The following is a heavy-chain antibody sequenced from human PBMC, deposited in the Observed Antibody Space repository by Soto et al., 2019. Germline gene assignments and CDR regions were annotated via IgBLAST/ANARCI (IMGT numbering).Heavy chain of an antibody. D-gene: IGHD7-27*01. CDR3: ARDLSWGSNWYYYMDV. J-gene: IGHJ6*03. CDR2: ISSSSSGI. Sequence: EVQLVESGGGLVQPGGSLRLSCATSGFILSDCAMNWVRQAPGKGLEWVSYISSSSSGIDYADSVKGRFTVSRDNARNSLYLQMNRLRAEDTAVYYCARDLSWGSNWYYYMDVWGKGTTVTVSS. V-gene: IGHV3-48*01. CDR1: GFILSDCA.